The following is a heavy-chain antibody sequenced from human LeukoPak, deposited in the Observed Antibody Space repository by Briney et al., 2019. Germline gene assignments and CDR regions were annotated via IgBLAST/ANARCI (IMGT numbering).Heavy chain of an antibody. Sequence: GGALILSCAASGFTFSSYGMHWVRQAPGKGLEWVAVISYDGSNKYYADSVKGRFTISRDNSKNTLYLQMNSLRAEDTAVYYCARAAQTYCSSTSCYTDDAFDIWGQGKMVTVSS. CDR2: ISYDGSNK. CDR1: GFTFSSYG. CDR3: ARAAQTYCSSTSCYTDDAFDI. D-gene: IGHD2-2*02. V-gene: IGHV3-30*03. J-gene: IGHJ3*02.